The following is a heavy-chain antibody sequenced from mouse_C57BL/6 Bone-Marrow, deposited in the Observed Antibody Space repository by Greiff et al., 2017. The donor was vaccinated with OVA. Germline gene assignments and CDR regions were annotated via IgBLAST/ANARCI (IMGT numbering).Heavy chain of an antibody. J-gene: IGHJ2*01. V-gene: IGHV1-82*01. CDR3: ARRGLTGSFDY. D-gene: IGHD4-1*01. Sequence: VQRVESGPELVKPGASVKISCKASGYAFSSSWMNWVKQRPGKGLEWIGRIYPGDGDTNYNGKFKGKATLTADKSSSTAYMQLSSLTSEDSAVYFCARRGLTGSFDYWGQGTTLTVSS. CDR2: IYPGDGDT. CDR1: GYAFSSSW.